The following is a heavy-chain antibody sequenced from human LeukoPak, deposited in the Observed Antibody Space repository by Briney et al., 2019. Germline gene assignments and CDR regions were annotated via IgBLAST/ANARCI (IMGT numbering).Heavy chain of an antibody. J-gene: IGHJ6*03. Sequence: SETLPLTCTVSGGSISSYYWSWLRQPPGKGLEWIAYIYYSGSTSYNPPLKSRVTISVDTSKNQFSLKLSSVTAADTAVYYCARGGDYYDSSRLTDYHYYMNVWGKGTTVTVSS. CDR2: IYYSGST. D-gene: IGHD3-22*01. CDR1: GGSISSYY. V-gene: IGHV4-59*01. CDR3: ARGGDYYDSSRLTDYHYYMNV.